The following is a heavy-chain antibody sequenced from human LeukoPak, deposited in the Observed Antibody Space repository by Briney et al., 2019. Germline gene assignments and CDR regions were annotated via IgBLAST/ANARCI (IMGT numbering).Heavy chain of an antibody. Sequence: SETLSLTCAAYGGSFSGYYWSWIRQPPGKGLEWIGEINHRGSTNYNPSLKSRVTISVDTSKNQFSLKPSSVTAADTAVYYCARGGYGCSSNNCYYYYYGMDVWGKGTTVTVSS. CDR1: GGSFSGYY. J-gene: IGHJ6*04. D-gene: IGHD2-2*01. CDR3: ARGGYGCSSNNCYYYYYGMDV. V-gene: IGHV4-34*01. CDR2: INHRGST.